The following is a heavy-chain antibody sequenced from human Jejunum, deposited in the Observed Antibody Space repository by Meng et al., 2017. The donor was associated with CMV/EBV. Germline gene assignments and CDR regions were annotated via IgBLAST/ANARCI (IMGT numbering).Heavy chain of an antibody. J-gene: IGHJ4*02. CDR2: VSGSSSYI. Sequence: FAFISYSMTWVRQGPGKGLEWVSSVSGSSSYIYYSDSVKGRFTISSDNAKKSLYLRLNSLRAEDTAVYYCAREPNDFWSGYPRFDSWGQGTLVTVSS. V-gene: IGHV3-21*01. CDR3: AREPNDFWSGYPRFDS. CDR1: FAFISYS. D-gene: IGHD3-3*01.